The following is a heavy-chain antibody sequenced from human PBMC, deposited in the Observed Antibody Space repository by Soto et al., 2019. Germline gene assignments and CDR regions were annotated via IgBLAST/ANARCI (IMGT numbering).Heavy chain of an antibody. J-gene: IGHJ4*02. D-gene: IGHD3-10*01. Sequence: ASVKVSCKASGYTFTGYYMHWVRQAPGQGLEWMGWINPNSGGTNYAQKFQGWVTMTRDTSISTAYMELSRLRSDDTAVYYCAREAGYGSGSYPADYWGQGTLVTVSS. CDR3: AREAGYGSGSYPADY. CDR2: INPNSGGT. V-gene: IGHV1-2*04. CDR1: GYTFTGYY.